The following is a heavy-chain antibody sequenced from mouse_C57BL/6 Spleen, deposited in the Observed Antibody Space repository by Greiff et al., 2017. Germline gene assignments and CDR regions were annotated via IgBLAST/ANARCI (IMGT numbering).Heavy chain of an antibody. CDR3: ARRGGYYDY. D-gene: IGHD2-3*01. J-gene: IGHJ3*01. CDR1: GFTFSSYG. CDR2: ISSGGSYT. V-gene: IGHV5-6*02. Sequence: EVKLMESGGDLVKPGGSLKLSCAASGFTFSSYGMSWVRQTPDKRLEWVATISSGGSYTYYPDSVKGRFTISRDNAKNTLYLQMSSLKSEDTAMXYCARRGGYYDYWGQGTLVTVSA.